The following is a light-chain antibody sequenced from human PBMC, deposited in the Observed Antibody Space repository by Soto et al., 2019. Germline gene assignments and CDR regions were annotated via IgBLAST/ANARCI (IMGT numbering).Light chain of an antibody. Sequence: ETVLTQSPGTLSLSPGERATLSCRASQSVSSSYLAWYQQKPGQAPRLLIYDASSSATGIPDRFSGSGSGTDFTLTISRLEPEDVAVYYCQQYVRSPPSWTFGQGTKVEIK. CDR3: QQYVRSPPSWT. CDR1: QSVSSSY. V-gene: IGKV3-20*01. J-gene: IGKJ1*01. CDR2: DAS.